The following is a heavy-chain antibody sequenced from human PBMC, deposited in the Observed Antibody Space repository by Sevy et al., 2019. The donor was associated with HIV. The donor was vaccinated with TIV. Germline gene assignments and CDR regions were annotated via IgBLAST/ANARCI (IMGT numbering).Heavy chain of an antibody. D-gene: IGHD2-8*01. CDR1: GFTFSDYY. Sequence: GGSLRLSCSASGFTFSDYYMSWIRQAPGKGLQWISYIDGDGDAIYYAASLKGRFTNSRDNAKNSVYLLMNSLRADDTAVYYCARDHVKDGEWWDYYYHAMDVWGRGTTVTVSS. CDR2: IDGDGDAI. CDR3: ARDHVKDGEWWDYYYHAMDV. V-gene: IGHV3-11*01. J-gene: IGHJ6*02.